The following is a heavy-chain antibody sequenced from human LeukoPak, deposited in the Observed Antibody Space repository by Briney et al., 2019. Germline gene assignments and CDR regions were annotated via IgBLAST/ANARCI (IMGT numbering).Heavy chain of an antibody. Sequence: GRSLRLSCAASGFTLGDYAMHWVRHAPGKGLEWVASINWNSGNIAYAASVKGRFTISRDNANNSLYLQMNSLRAEDIALYYCAKALSSTWPAQVYFDYWGQGTLVTVPS. CDR3: AKALSSTWPAQVYFDY. CDR2: INWNSGNI. V-gene: IGHV3-9*03. J-gene: IGHJ4*02. D-gene: IGHD6-13*01. CDR1: GFTLGDYA.